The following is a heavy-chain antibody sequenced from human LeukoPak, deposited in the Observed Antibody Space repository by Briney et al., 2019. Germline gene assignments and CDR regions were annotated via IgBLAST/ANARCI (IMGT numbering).Heavy chain of an antibody. CDR3: ARGYSGYESNY. J-gene: IGHJ4*02. V-gene: IGHV4-59*01. CDR1: GGSISSYY. Sequence: PSETLSLTCTVSGGSISSYYWSWIRKPPGQGLGRMGYIYYSGSTNYNPSLKSRVTISVDTSKNQFSLKLSSVTAADTDVYYCARGYSGYESNYWGQGTLVTVSS. CDR2: IYYSGST. D-gene: IGHD5-12*01.